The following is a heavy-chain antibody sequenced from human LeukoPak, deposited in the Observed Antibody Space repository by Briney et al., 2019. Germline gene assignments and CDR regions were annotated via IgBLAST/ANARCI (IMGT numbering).Heavy chain of an antibody. CDR3: TRGAGWLIDY. Sequence: SETLSLTCTVSGGSISSGDYYWSWIRQPPGKGLEWIGYIYYSGSTYYNPSLKSRVTISVDTSKNQFSLKLNSMTTADTAVYYCTRGAGWLIDYWGQGILVTVSS. CDR1: GGSISSGDYY. D-gene: IGHD3-16*01. V-gene: IGHV4-30-4*02. CDR2: IYYSGST. J-gene: IGHJ4*02.